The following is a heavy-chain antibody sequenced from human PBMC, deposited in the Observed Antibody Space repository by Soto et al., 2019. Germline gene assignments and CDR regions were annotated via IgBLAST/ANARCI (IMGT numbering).Heavy chain of an antibody. D-gene: IGHD4-17*01. CDR3: ARTLYGDNVDY. J-gene: IGHJ4*02. Sequence: QVQLVQSGAEVKKPGASVKVSCKASGYTFTRYDINWVRQATGQGLEWMGWMNPNSSNTGYAQKFQGRVTMTRNTSTSSAYMELSSLRPEDTAVYYCARTLYGDNVDYWGQGTLVTVSS. CDR1: GYTFTRYD. CDR2: MNPNSSNT. V-gene: IGHV1-8*01.